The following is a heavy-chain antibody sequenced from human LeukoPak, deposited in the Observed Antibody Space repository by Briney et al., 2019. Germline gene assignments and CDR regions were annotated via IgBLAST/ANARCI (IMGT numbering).Heavy chain of an antibody. CDR1: GGSISSGSYY. CDR3: ARGRYSGTYSLDY. Sequence: SQTLSLTCTVSGGSISSGSYYWSWIRQPAGKGLEWIGRIYTSGSTNCNPSLKSRVTMSVDTSKNQFSLKLSSVTAADTAVYYCARGRYSGTYSLDYWGQGTLVTVSS. J-gene: IGHJ4*02. D-gene: IGHD1-26*01. V-gene: IGHV4-61*02. CDR2: IYTSGST.